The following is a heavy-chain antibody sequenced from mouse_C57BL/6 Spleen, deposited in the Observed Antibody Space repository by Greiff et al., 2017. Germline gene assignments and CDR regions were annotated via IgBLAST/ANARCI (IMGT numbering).Heavy chain of an antibody. CDR2: ISSGSSTI. V-gene: IGHV5-17*01. CDR1: GFTFSDYG. J-gene: IGHJ2*01. CDR3: ARPGYYGSSWYYFDY. Sequence: EVKLVESGGGLVKPGGSLKLSCAASGFTFSDYGMHWVRQAPEKGLEWVAYISSGSSTIYYADTVKGRFTISRDNAKNTLFLQMTSLRSEDTAMYYCARPGYYGSSWYYFDYWGQGTTLTVSS. D-gene: IGHD1-1*01.